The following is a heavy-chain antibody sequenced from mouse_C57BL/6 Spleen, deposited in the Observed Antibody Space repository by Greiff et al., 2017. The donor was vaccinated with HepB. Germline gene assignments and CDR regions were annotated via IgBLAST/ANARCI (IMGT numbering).Heavy chain of an antibody. D-gene: IGHD1-1*01. CDR3: ARGLTTVVVAFDY. Sequence: VQLQESGPELVKPGASVKISCKASGYAFSSSWMNWVKQRPGKGLEWIGRIYPGDGDTNYNGKFKGKATLTADKSSSTAYMQLSSLTSEDSAVYFCARGLTTVVVAFDYWGQGTTLTVSS. V-gene: IGHV1-82*01. J-gene: IGHJ2*01. CDR2: IYPGDGDT. CDR1: GYAFSSSW.